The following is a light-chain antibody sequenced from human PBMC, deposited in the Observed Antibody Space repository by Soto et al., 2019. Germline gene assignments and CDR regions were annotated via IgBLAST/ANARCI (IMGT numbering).Light chain of an antibody. V-gene: IGKV3-11*01. J-gene: IGKJ5*01. CDR2: DVS. CDR1: QSVSTY. CDR3: QHYGPSPIT. Sequence: EIVLTQSPATLSLSPGERATLSCGASQSVSTYLAWYQQKPGQAPRLLIYDVSNRATGIPARFSGSGSGTDFTLTISRLEPDDFAVFYCQHYGPSPITFGQGTRLE.